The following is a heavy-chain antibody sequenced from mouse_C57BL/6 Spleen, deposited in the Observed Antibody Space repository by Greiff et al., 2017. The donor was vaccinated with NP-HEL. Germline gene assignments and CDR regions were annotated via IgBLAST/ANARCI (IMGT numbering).Heavy chain of an antibody. CDR3: ASERKGFAY. J-gene: IGHJ3*01. CDR1: GYTFTSYW. V-gene: IGHV1-64*01. Sequence: QVQLQQPGAELVKPGASVKLSCKASGYTFTSYWMHWVKQRPGQGLEWIGMIHPNSGSTNYNEKFKSKATLTVDKSSSTAYMQLSSLTSEDSAVYYCASERKGFAYWGQGTLVTVSA. CDR2: IHPNSGST.